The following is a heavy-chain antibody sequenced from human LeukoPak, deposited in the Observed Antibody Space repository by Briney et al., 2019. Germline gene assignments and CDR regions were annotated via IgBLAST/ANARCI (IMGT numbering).Heavy chain of an antibody. D-gene: IGHD5-24*01. V-gene: IGHV4-39*01. CDR3: ARHEEEDGYNAKTFDY. CDR1: GGSISSSGNF. CDR2: TYYSRNT. J-gene: IGHJ4*02. Sequence: RPSETLSLTCTVSGGSISSSGNFWGWLRQPPGRGLESIASTYYSRNTYYSPSLKSRVTISVDTSKNQFSLKLSSVTAADTAVYYCARHEEEDGYNAKTFDYWGQGTLVTVSS.